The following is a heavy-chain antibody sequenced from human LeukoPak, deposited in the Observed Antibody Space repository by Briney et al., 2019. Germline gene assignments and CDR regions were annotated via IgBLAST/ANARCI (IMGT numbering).Heavy chain of an antibody. CDR2: ISGSGGST. CDR3: AKDRSCTNGVCHGDFDY. Sequence: GGSLRLSCAASGFTFSSYDMSWVRQAPGKGLEWVSGISGSGGSTYYADSVKGRFTISRDNPKNTLYLQMNSLRAEDTGVYYCAKDRSCTNGVCHGDFDYWGQGTLVTVSS. CDR1: GFTFSSYD. D-gene: IGHD2-8*01. J-gene: IGHJ4*02. V-gene: IGHV3-23*01.